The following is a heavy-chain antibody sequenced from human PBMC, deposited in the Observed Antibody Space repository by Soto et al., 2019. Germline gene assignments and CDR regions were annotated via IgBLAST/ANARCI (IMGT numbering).Heavy chain of an antibody. CDR3: ARVSANGTSWFDS. CDR1: GGSFNSGAYY. D-gene: IGHD1-1*01. CDR2: INYRETT. Sequence: SETLSLTCTVSGGSFNSGAYYWSWIRQLPGKGLEWIGYINYRETTYYNPSLKSRVTISRDPPKRQFSLRVNSVTAADTAVYYCARVSANGTSWFDSWGQGT. V-gene: IGHV4-31*03. J-gene: IGHJ5*01.